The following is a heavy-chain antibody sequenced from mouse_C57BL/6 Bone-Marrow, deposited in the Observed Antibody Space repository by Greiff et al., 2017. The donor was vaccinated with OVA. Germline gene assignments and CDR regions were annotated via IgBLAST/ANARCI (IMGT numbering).Heavy chain of an antibody. Sequence: QVQLQQPGAELVRPGSSVKLSCKASGYTFTSYWMDWVKQRPGQGLEWIGNIYPSDSETHYNQKFKDKATLTVDKSSSTASMQLSSLTSEDSAVYYCARRGGLRRSWFAYWGQGTLVTVSA. CDR2: IYPSDSET. CDR3: ARRGGLRRSWFAY. D-gene: IGHD2-4*01. V-gene: IGHV1-61*01. CDR1: GYTFTSYW. J-gene: IGHJ3*01.